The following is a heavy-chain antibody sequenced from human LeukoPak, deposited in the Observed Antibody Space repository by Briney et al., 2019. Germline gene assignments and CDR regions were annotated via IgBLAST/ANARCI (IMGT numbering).Heavy chain of an antibody. CDR1: GFTFSSYA. CDR3: AGSLGYCTSNVCYLKY. D-gene: IGHD2-8*01. CDR2: ISYGGSNK. Sequence: GGSLRLSCAASGFTFSSYAMHWVRQAPGKGLEWVAVISYGGSNKYYADSVKGRFTISRDNSKNTLYLQMNSLRSDDTAVYYCAGSLGYCTSNVCYLKYWGQGTLVTVSS. J-gene: IGHJ4*02. V-gene: IGHV3-30*04.